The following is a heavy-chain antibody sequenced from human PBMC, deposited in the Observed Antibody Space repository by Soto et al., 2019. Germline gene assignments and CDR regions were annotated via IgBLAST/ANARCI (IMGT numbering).Heavy chain of an antibody. CDR1: GYNFAGYW. CDR2: IYPSDSYT. Sequence: GESLKISCKGSGYNFAGYWIAWVRQMPGKGLELMGIIYPSDSYTNYSPSFQGHVTISADKSISTAYLQWSSLKASDTAMYYCARSTTVAYYYYGMDVWGQGTTVTVSS. CDR3: ARSTTVAYYYYGMDV. J-gene: IGHJ6*02. D-gene: IGHD4-4*01. V-gene: IGHV5-10-1*01.